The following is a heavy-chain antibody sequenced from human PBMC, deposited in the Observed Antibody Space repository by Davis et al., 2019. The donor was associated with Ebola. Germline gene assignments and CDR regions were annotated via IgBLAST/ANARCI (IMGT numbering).Heavy chain of an antibody. J-gene: IGHJ6*02. CDR3: AKDWRYDSRLRKSYYYGMDV. CDR1: AFTFSDYA. D-gene: IGHD3-22*01. Sequence: PGGSLRLSCAASAFTFSDYAMHWVRQTGKGLEWVAVISYDGSKTYYEDSVKGRFTISRDNSKKTLYLQMNSLRREDTAVYYCAKDWRYDSRLRKSYYYGMDVWGQGTTVTVSS. CDR2: ISYDGSKT. V-gene: IGHV3-30*04.